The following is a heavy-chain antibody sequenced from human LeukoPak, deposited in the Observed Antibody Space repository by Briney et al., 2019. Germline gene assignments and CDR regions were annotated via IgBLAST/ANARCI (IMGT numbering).Heavy chain of an antibody. V-gene: IGHV4-34*01. CDR2: VNLQGST. CDR1: GLTVSDKY. J-gene: IGHJ4*02. Sequence: GSLRLSCAASGLTVSDKYMSWVRQPPGKGLEWIGEVNLQGSTNYNPSLKSRVAISVDKSENHISLKLASVTAADTAVYYCAREGGPYRPLDYSGQGTLVTVAS. CDR3: AREGGPYRPLDY.